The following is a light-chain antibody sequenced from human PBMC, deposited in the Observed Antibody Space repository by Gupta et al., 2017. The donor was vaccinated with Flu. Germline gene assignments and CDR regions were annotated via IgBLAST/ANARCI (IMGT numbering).Light chain of an antibody. Sequence: QSVLTQPPSVSGAPGQRVTISSTGSSSNTGAGYDVHWYQHPPGAAPKHVIYGSTNRPSGAPDRFSGCKSGTSASLAITGLQAEDEADYYCQSYDRFWVFGGGTKLTVL. CDR2: GST. CDR1: SSNTGAGYD. V-gene: IGLV1-40*01. J-gene: IGLJ3*02. CDR3: QSYDRFWV.